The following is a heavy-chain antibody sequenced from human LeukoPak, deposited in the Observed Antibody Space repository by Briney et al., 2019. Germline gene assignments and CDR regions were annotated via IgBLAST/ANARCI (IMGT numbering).Heavy chain of an antibody. CDR3: AANSADYNTLGSSYKV. V-gene: IGHV4-39*02. D-gene: IGHD3-10*01. CDR1: GGSLSGYF. CDR2: ISYSGTT. Sequence: SSETLSLTCAVYGGSLSGYFWGWIRQSPGQGLEWIGTISYSGTTYYNPSLRSRVTVSVDTSKNNFSLKLSSVTAADTAVYYCAANSADYNTLGSSYKVWGQGTLVTVSS. J-gene: IGHJ4*02.